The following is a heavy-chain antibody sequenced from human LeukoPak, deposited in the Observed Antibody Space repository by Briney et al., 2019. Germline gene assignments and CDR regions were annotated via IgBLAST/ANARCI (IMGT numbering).Heavy chain of an antibody. CDR3: AREGGISGWPLDF. D-gene: IGHD6-19*01. Sequence: PSGTLSLTCAVSGGSISSSNWWSWVRQAPGKGLEWVSYISRGSSTIYYADSVKGRVTISRDSAKNSLYLQMNSLRAEDTAVYYCAREGGISGWPLDFWGQGTLVTVSS. CDR2: ISRGSSTI. J-gene: IGHJ4*02. CDR1: GGSISSSN. V-gene: IGHV3-48*04.